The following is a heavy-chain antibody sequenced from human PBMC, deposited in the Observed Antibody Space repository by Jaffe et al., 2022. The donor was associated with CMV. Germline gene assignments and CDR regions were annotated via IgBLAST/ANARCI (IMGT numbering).Heavy chain of an antibody. V-gene: IGHV4-39*01. Sequence: QLQLQESGPGLVKPSETLSLTCTVSGGSISSSSYYWGWIRQPPGKGLEWIGSIYYSGSTYYNPSLKSRVTISVDTSKNQFSLKLSSVTAADTAVYYCARQAYYGSGSFFDYWGQGTLVTVSS. D-gene: IGHD3-10*01. CDR1: GGSISSSSYY. CDR2: IYYSGST. J-gene: IGHJ4*02. CDR3: ARQAYYGSGSFFDY.